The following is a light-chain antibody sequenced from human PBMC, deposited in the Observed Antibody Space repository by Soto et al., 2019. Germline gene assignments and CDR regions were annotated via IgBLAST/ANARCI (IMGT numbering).Light chain of an antibody. Sequence: QSALTQPASVYGSPGQSITISCTGNSNDIGDSNYVSWYQQHPGKAPKLVIYDVSNRPSGFSNCSSCSKFANTASLTISGLQAEDEADYYCSSFRSSSTSYVFGTGTKVTVL. CDR3: SSFRSSSTSYV. J-gene: IGLJ1*01. CDR1: SNDIGDSNY. V-gene: IGLV2-14*03. CDR2: DVS.